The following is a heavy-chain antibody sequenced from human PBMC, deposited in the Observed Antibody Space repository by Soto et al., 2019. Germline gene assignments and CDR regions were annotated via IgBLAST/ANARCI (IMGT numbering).Heavy chain of an antibody. CDR3: ARVEAGHYYYGMDV. CDR1: GYTFTSYA. Sequence: ASVKVSCKASGYTFTSYAMHWVRQAPGQRLEWMGWINAGNGNTKYSQKFQGRATITRDTSASTAYMELSSLRSEDTAVYYCARVEAGHYYYGMDVWGQGTTVTVSS. V-gene: IGHV1-3*01. J-gene: IGHJ6*02. CDR2: INAGNGNT. D-gene: IGHD6-19*01.